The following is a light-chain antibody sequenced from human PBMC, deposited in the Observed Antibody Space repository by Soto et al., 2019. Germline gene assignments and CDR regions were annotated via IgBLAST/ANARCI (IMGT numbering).Light chain of an antibody. CDR1: QPISSY. Sequence: DIEMTQSPSALSASVGDKVTITCRASQPISSYLNWYQHKPGEAPRLLIYFISRLQSGAPSRFSGSGSGKDFTLTIDSPQPEDTATYYCQQTYSRPVTFGQGTRLENK. CDR3: QQTYSRPVT. CDR2: FIS. J-gene: IGKJ5*01. V-gene: IGKV1-39*01.